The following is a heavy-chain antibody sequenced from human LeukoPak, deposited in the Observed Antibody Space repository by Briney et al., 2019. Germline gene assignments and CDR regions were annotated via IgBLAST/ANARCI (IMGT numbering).Heavy chain of an antibody. V-gene: IGHV3-53*01. CDR3: ARERSYYYGMDV. Sequence: GGSLRLSCEASGFTFSSYWMHWVRQAPGKGLEWVSVIYSGGSTYYADSVKGRFTISRDNSKNTLYLQMNSLRAEDTAVYYCARERSYYYGMDVWGQGTTVTVSS. CDR1: GFTFSSYW. J-gene: IGHJ6*02. D-gene: IGHD4-17*01. CDR2: IYSGGST.